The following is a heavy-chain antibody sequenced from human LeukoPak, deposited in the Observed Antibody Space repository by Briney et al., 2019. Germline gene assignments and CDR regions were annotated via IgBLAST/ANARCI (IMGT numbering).Heavy chain of an antibody. J-gene: IGHJ4*02. CDR3: DGIRYFDWLQGSYYFDY. V-gene: IGHV1-8*01. Sequence: ASVTVSCKASEYTFTSYDINWVRQATGQGLEWMGWMNPNSGNTGYAQKFQGRVTMTRNTSISTAYMELSSLRSEDLFFQAEDGIRYFDWLQGSYYFDYWGQGTLVTVSS. D-gene: IGHD3-9*01. CDR2: MNPNSGNT. CDR1: EYTFTSYD.